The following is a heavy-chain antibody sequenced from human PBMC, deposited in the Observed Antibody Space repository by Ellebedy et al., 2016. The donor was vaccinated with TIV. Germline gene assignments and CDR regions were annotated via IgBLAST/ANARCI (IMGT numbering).Heavy chain of an antibody. V-gene: IGHV3-23*01. D-gene: IGHD3-16*01. J-gene: IGHJ4*02. CDR1: GFPFAMYA. CDR3: ATTTAVGVRQFDY. CDR2: TSGGGPHT. Sequence: PGGSLRLSCSASGFPFAMYAMSWVRHAPAKGLVWVSGTSGGGPHTYYIDSVKGRFTISRDSSSDTLYLQMNSLRAEDTAVYYCATTTAVGVRQFDYWGRGTLVTVSS.